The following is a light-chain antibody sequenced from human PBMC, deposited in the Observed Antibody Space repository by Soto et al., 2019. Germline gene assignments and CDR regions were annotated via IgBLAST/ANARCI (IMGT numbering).Light chain of an antibody. CDR2: GAS. V-gene: IGKV3-20*01. CDR3: QQYGSSPYT. CDR1: QSVSSSY. Sequence: EIVLTQSPGPLSLSPGERATLSCRASQSVSSSYLAWYQQKPGQAPRLLIYGASSRATGIPDRFSGSGSGTAFTLTISRLAPEDFAVYYCQQYGSSPYTFGQGTKLDIK. J-gene: IGKJ2*01.